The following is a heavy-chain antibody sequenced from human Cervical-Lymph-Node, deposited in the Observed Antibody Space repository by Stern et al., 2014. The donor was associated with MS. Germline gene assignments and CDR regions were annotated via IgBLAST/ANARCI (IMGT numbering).Heavy chain of an antibody. CDR3: AKERGSGWSLDY. D-gene: IGHD6-19*01. J-gene: IGHJ4*02. Sequence: VQLVESGGGVVQPGRSLKLSCAGSGFKFSTYGMNWVRQAPGKGLEWVAVTAYDGKNEDDVDSVKGRFTISRDNSKNTLYLQMNSLRAEDTAVYYCAKERGSGWSLDYWGQGTLVTVS. V-gene: IGHV3-30*18. CDR2: TAYDGKNE. CDR1: GFKFSTYG.